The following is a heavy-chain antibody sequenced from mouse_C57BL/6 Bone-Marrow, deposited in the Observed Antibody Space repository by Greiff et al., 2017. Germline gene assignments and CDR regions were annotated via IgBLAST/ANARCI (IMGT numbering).Heavy chain of an antibody. CDR3: ARGLITAVVRDY. CDR2: IYPGDGDT. CDR1: GYAFSSYW. D-gene: IGHD1-1*01. J-gene: IGHJ4*01. Sequence: QVQLQQSGAELVKPGASVKISCKASGYAFSSYWMNWVKQRPGKGLEWIGQIYPGDGDTNYTGKFKGKATLTADKSSSTAYMQLSSLTSEDSAVYFCARGLITAVVRDYWGQGTSVTVSS. V-gene: IGHV1-80*01.